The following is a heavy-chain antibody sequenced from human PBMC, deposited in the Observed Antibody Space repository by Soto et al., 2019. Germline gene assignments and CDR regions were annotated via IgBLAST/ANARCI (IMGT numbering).Heavy chain of an antibody. J-gene: IGHJ6*02. CDR3: ARSTRGMDV. CDR1: GFPFIGFW. Sequence: GGSLRLSCASSGFPFIGFWMHWVRQAPGKGLEWVSRIDDDGSSTMYADSVKGRFTVSRDNPKNTLYLQLNSLTGDDTGVYYCARSTRGMDVWGQGTTVTVSS. CDR2: IDDDGSST. V-gene: IGHV3-74*03.